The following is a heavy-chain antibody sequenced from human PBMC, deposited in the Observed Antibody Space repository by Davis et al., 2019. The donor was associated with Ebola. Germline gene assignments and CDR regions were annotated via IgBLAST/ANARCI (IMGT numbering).Heavy chain of an antibody. Sequence: GGSLRLSCAASGFTSSSYWMSWVRQAPGKGLEWVANIKQDGSEKYYVDSVKGRFTISRDNAKNSLYLQMNSLRAEDTAVYYCARGFYGDYVFDYWGQGTLVTVSS. V-gene: IGHV3-7*01. CDR1: GFTSSSYW. CDR3: ARGFYGDYVFDY. D-gene: IGHD4-17*01. CDR2: IKQDGSEK. J-gene: IGHJ4*02.